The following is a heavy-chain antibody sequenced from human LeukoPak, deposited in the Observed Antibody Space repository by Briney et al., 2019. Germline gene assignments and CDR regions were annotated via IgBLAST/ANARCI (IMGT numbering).Heavy chain of an antibody. CDR3: ARQYRLAAAGREYNFDY. J-gene: IGHJ4*02. V-gene: IGHV4-59*08. CDR1: GGSISSYY. D-gene: IGHD6-13*01. Sequence: PSETLSLTCTVSGGSISSYYWSWIRQPPGKGLEWIGYIYYSGSTNYNPSLKSRVTISVDTSKNQFSLKLTSVTAADTAAYYCARQYRLAAAGREYNFDYWGQGTLVTVSS. CDR2: IYYSGST.